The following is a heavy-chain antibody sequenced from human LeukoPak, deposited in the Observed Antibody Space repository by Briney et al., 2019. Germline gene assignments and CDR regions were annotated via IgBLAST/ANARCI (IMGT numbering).Heavy chain of an antibody. CDR3: ARIIVGATGIDY. J-gene: IGHJ4*02. Sequence: GGSLRLSRAASGFTFSSYWMHWVRQAPGKGLVWVSRINTDGSSTSYADSVKGRFTISRDNSKNTLYLQMSSLRAEDTAVYYCARIIVGATGIDYWGQGTLVTVSS. D-gene: IGHD1-26*01. V-gene: IGHV3-74*01. CDR1: GFTFSSYW. CDR2: INTDGSST.